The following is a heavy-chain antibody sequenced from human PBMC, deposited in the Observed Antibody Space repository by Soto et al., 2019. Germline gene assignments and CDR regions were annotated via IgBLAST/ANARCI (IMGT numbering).Heavy chain of an antibody. D-gene: IGHD3-3*01. CDR2: MNPNSGNT. J-gene: IGHJ6*03. V-gene: IGHV1-8*01. CDR1: GYTFTIYD. CDR3: ARVPAYYDFWSGYYPRLYYYYYYMDV. Sequence: ASVKVSCKASGYTFTIYDINWVRQATGQGLEWMGWMNPNSGNTGYAQKFQGRVTMTRNTSISTAYMELSSLRSEDTAVYYCARVPAYYDFWSGYYPRLYYYYYYMDVWGKGTTVTVSS.